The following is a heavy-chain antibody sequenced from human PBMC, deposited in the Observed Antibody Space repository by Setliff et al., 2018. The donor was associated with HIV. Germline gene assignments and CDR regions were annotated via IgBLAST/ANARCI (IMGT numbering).Heavy chain of an antibody. CDR2: LYSGGST. D-gene: IGHD6-6*01. J-gene: IGHJ6*02. CDR3: ARDGMSSHYDYGMDV. CDR1: GFPVRSNY. Sequence: LRLSCAASGFPVRSNYMRWVRQAPGKVLEGVSILYSGGSTYYADSVKGRFTIARDNSKNTLYLQMNSRRAEDTAVYYCARDGMSSHYDYGMDVWGQGTTVTVSS. V-gene: IGHV3-53*01.